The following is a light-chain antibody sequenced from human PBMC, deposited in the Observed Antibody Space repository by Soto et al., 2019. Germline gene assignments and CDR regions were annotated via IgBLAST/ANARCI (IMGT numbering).Light chain of an antibody. CDR3: QQRSNWPWT. CDR1: QSVSSY. Sequence: EIVLTQSPATLSLSPGERATLSCRASQSVSSYLAWYLQQPGQAPRLLIYDASNRASGIPARFSGSGSGTDFTLTIGSLEPEDFAVYYCQQRSNWPWTFGQGTKVDIK. V-gene: IGKV3-11*01. J-gene: IGKJ1*01. CDR2: DAS.